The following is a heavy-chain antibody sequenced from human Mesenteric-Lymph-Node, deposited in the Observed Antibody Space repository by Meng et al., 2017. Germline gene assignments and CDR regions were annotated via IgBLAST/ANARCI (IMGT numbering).Heavy chain of an antibody. V-gene: IGHV3-53*01. CDR1: GFTVSSNY. D-gene: IGHD3-22*01. CDR3: AKVGPVVVPKDWFDP. CDR2: IYSGGST. J-gene: IGHJ5*02. Sequence: GGSLRLSCAASGFTVSSNYMSWVRQAPGKGLEWVSVIYSGGSTYYADSVKGRFTISRHNSKNTLYLQMNSLRAEDTAVYYCAKVGPVVVPKDWFDPWGQGTLVTVSS.